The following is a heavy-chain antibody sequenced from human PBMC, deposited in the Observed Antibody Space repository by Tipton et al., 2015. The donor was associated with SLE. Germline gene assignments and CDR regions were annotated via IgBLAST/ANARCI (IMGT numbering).Heavy chain of an antibody. CDR2: IYYSGST. V-gene: IGHV4-39*07. CDR1: GGSISSRDYH. J-gene: IGHJ4*02. D-gene: IGHD5-18*01. CDR3: ARWLRKYYFDY. Sequence: LRLSCTVSGGSISSRDYHWGWIRQPPGKGLEWIGNIYYSGSTNYNPSHKSRVTISVDTSKNQFSLKLSSVTAADTAVYYCARWLRKYYFDYWGQGTLVTVSS.